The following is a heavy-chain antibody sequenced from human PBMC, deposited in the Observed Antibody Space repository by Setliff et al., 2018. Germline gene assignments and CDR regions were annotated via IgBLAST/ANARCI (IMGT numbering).Heavy chain of an antibody. D-gene: IGHD6-19*01. CDR1: GYNFASYW. CDR3: ARQIGSSLSHFYYYMDV. CDR2: IYPDDSDT. V-gene: IGHV5-51*01. Sequence: ESLKISCKGSGYNFASYWIAWVRQMPGKGLEWMGIIYPDDSDTRYGPSFQGQVTISADKSISTAYLQWSSLKASDTAMYYCARQIGSSLSHFYYYMDVWGKGTTVTVSS. J-gene: IGHJ6*03.